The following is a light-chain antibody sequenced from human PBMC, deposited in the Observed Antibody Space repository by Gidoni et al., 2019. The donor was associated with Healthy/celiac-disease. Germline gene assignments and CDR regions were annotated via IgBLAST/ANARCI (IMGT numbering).Light chain of an antibody. J-gene: IGKJ5*01. Sequence: EIVLTPSPATLSLSPGERATLSCRASQSVSSYLAWYQQTPGQAPRLLLYDASNRATGIPARFSGSGSGTDFTLTISSLEPEDFAVYYCQQRSNWPPTFGQGTRLEIK. CDR1: QSVSSY. V-gene: IGKV3-11*01. CDR2: DAS. CDR3: QQRSNWPPT.